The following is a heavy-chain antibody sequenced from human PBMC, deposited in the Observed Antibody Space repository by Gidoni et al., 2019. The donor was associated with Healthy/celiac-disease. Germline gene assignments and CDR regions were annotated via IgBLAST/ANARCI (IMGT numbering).Heavy chain of an antibody. J-gene: IGHJ3*02. CDR2: IWYDGSNK. CDR3: AREEYNWNYRGAFDI. CDR1: GFTFSSYG. V-gene: IGHV3-33*01. Sequence: QVQLVESGGGVVQPGRSLRLSCAASGFTFSSYGMHWVRQAPGKGLEWVAVIWYDGSNKYYADSVKGRFTISRDNSKNTLYLQMNSLRAEDTAVYYCAREEYNWNYRGAFDIWGQGTMVTVSS. D-gene: IGHD1-7*01.